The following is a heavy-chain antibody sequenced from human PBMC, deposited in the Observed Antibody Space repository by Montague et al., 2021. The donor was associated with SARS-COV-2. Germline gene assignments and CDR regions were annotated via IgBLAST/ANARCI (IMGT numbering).Heavy chain of an antibody. CDR1: GGSFSTYS. CDR3: AGLGDGVVPSPILGVGSYYSYYYMDV. V-gene: IGHV4-34*01. CDR2: IHHGGST. D-gene: IGHD3-10*01. J-gene: IGHJ6*03. Sequence: SETLSLTCAVHGGSFSTYSWNWIRQPPGKGLEWIGEIHHGGSTNYNPSLKSRVTISADTSKNQFSLKLTSVAAADTAVYYCAGLGDGVVPSPILGVGSYYSYYYMDVWGKGTTVTVSS.